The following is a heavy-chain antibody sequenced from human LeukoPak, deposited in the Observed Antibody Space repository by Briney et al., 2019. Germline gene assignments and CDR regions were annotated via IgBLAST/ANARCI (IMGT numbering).Heavy chain of an antibody. Sequence: GGSLRLSCAASGFTFSSYEMNWVRLAPGKGLEWVSYISESGSAIYYADSVKGRFTISRDNAKNSLYLQMNSLRAEDTAVYSCARDRHRYNYDSSGYPPYWGQGTLVTVSS. D-gene: IGHD3-22*01. V-gene: IGHV3-48*03. CDR1: GFTFSSYE. CDR3: ARDRHRYNYDSSGYPPY. CDR2: ISESGSAI. J-gene: IGHJ4*02.